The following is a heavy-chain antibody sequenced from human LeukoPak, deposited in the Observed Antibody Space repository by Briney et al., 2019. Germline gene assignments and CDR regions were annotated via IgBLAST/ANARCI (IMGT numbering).Heavy chain of an antibody. V-gene: IGHV5-10-1*01. CDR1: GYIFTSYW. J-gene: IGHJ4*02. CDR2: IDPTDSYT. CDR3: ARRGRSSSNFDF. Sequence: GESLGISCKGSGYIFTSYWITWVRQMPGKGLEWMGMIDPTDSYTNYSPSFQGHVTISTDKSISTAYLQWSSLKASDTAIYYCARRGRSSSNFDFWGQGTLVTVSS. D-gene: IGHD6-6*01.